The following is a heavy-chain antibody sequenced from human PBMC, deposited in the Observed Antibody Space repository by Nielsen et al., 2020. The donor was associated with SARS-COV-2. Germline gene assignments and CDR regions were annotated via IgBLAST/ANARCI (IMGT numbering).Heavy chain of an antibody. D-gene: IGHD6-13*01. Sequence: GGSLRLSCVASEISFRSYGMHWVRQAPGKGLDWVAFTSYDGRDKFYADSVRGRFTISRDNSKNTLYLQMNSLRAEDTAVYYCAKTLSSSWSDAFDIWGQGTMVTVSS. CDR1: EISFRSYG. CDR2: TSYDGRDK. CDR3: AKTLSSSWSDAFDI. V-gene: IGHV3-30*18. J-gene: IGHJ3*02.